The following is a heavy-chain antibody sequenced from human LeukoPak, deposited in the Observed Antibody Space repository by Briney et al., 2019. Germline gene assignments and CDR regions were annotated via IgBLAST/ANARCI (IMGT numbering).Heavy chain of an antibody. CDR2: ISYDGSNK. Sequence: GGSLRLSCAASGFTFSSYAMHWVRQAPGKGLEWVAVISYDGSNKYYADSVKGRFTISRDNSKNTLYLQMNSLRAEDTAVYYCAGAREFSSSSGRAYYFDFWGQGTLVTVSS. D-gene: IGHD6-6*01. V-gene: IGHV3-30-3*01. CDR1: GFTFSSYA. CDR3: AGAREFSSSSGRAYYFDF. J-gene: IGHJ4*02.